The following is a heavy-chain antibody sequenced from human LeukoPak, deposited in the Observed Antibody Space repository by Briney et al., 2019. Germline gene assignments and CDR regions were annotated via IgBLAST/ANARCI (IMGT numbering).Heavy chain of an antibody. D-gene: IGHD2-15*01. CDR3: ARELVVKQDLAY. CDR1: GFTFSSYA. V-gene: IGHV3-23*01. CDR2: ISGSGGST. Sequence: GGSLRLSCAASGFTFSSYAMSWVRQAPGKGLEWVSAISGSGGSTYYADSVKGRFTISRDNAKNSLYLQMNSLRAEDTAVYYCARELVVKQDLAYWGQGTLVTVSS. J-gene: IGHJ4*02.